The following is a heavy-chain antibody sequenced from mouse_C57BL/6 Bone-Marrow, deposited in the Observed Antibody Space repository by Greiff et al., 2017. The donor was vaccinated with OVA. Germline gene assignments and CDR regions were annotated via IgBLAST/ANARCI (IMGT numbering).Heavy chain of an antibody. J-gene: IGHJ3*01. CDR1: GFNIKDDY. Sequence: VQLQQSGAELVRPGASVKLSCTASGFNIKDDYMHWVKQRPEQGLEWIGWIDPENGDTEYASKFQGKAPITADTSSNTAYLQLSSLTSEDTAVYYCTTRDYGSSLWFAYWGQGTLVTVSA. D-gene: IGHD1-1*01. CDR3: TTRDYGSSLWFAY. V-gene: IGHV14-4*01. CDR2: IDPENGDT.